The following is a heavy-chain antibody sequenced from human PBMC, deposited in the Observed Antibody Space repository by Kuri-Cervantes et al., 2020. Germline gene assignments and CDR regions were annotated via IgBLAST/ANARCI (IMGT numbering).Heavy chain of an antibody. CDR1: GFTFSSYW. Sequence: GGSLRLSCAASGFTFSSYWMSWVRQAPGKGLEWVANIKQDGSEKYYVDPVKGRFTISRDNAKNSLYLQMNSLRAEDTAVYYCARTYGDYVFFHFDYWGQGTLVTVSS. J-gene: IGHJ4*02. D-gene: IGHD4-17*01. CDR3: ARTYGDYVFFHFDY. V-gene: IGHV3-7*01. CDR2: IKQDGSEK.